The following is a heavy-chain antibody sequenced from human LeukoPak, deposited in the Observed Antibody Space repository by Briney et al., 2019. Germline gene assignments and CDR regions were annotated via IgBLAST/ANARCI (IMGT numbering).Heavy chain of an antibody. CDR1: VFTFSRYA. CDR3: AKLTWAWGRVGVDV. Sequence: GRTLSLSRAVSVFTFSRYAMNWVPRAASKGREGVTAMSVSGGSKDYADSREGRFAIPRHNSKNTVYLQMNSVIAQDEAILCFAKLTWAWGRVGVDVLGEGATV. D-gene: IGHD3-16*01. CDR2: MSVSGGSK. V-gene: IGHV3-23*01. J-gene: IGHJ6*02.